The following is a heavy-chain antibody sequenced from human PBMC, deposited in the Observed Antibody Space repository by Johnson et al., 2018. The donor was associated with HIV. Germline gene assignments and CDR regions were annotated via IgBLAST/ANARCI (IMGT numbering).Heavy chain of an antibody. V-gene: IGHV3-7*03. J-gene: IGHJ3*02. CDR2: IKPDGSDK. D-gene: IGHD6-13*01. CDR3: ARPNRPQYRSTFDI. Sequence: VQLVESGGGLVQPGGSLRLSCAASGFTFSTYWMSWVRQAPGKGLEWVANIKPDGSDKYYEASVQGRFTISRDNAKNSLYLQMSSLRAEDTAIYYCARPNRPQYRSTFDIWGQWTKVTVSS. CDR1: GFTFSTYW.